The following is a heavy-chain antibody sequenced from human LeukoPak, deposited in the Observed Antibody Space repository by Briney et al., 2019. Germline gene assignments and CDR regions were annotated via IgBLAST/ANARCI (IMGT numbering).Heavy chain of an antibody. V-gene: IGHV3-30*18. CDR3: AKAASGSYYFDY. CDR1: GFTFSSYG. D-gene: IGHD1-26*01. J-gene: IGHJ4*02. CDR2: ISYDGSNK. Sequence: PGGSLRLSCAASGFTFSSYGMHWVRQAPGKGLEWVAVISYDGSNKYYADSVKGRFTISRDNSKNTLYLQMNSLRAEDTAVYYRAKAASGSYYFDYWGQGTLVTVSS.